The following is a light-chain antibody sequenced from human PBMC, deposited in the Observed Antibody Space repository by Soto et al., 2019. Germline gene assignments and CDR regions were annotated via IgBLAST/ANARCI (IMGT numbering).Light chain of an antibody. Sequence: QSVLTQPASVSGSPGQSITISCTGTSSDVGAYNYVSWYRQHPGKAPKLLIYEVSYRPSGISSRFSGSKSGNTASLTISGLQAEDEADYYCSSYTQFSTLVFGGGTKLTVL. CDR2: EVS. J-gene: IGLJ3*02. CDR1: SSDVGAYNY. CDR3: SSYTQFSTLV. V-gene: IGLV2-14*01.